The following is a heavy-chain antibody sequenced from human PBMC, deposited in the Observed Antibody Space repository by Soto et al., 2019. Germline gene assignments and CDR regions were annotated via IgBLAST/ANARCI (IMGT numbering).Heavy chain of an antibody. Sequence: ASVKVSCKASGYTFTSYYMHWVRQAPGQGLEWMGIINPSGGSTSYAQKFQGRVTMTRDTSTSTVYMELSSLRSEDTAVYYCARDITMIVVVIPSSYYYGMDVWGQGTTDTVSS. CDR1: GYTFTSYY. J-gene: IGHJ6*02. CDR2: INPSGGST. CDR3: ARDITMIVVVIPSSYYYGMDV. V-gene: IGHV1-46*01. D-gene: IGHD3-22*01.